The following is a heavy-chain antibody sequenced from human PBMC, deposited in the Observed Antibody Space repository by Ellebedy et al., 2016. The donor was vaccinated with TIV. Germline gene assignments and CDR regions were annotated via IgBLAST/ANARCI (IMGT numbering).Heavy chain of an antibody. CDR2: INHSGST. CDR1: GGSFSGYY. Sequence: GSLRLSCAVYGGSFSGYYWIWNRQPPGKGLEWIGEINHSGSTSYNPSLKSRVTISIAMSKNQFSLKLSSVTAADTAVYYCASGDCSGGSCYKNDNWGQGTLVTVSS. D-gene: IGHD2-15*01. CDR3: ASGDCSGGSCYKNDN. J-gene: IGHJ4*02. V-gene: IGHV4-34*01.